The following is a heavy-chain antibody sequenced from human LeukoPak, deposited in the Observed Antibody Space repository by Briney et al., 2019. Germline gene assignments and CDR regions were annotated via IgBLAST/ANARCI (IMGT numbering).Heavy chain of an antibody. D-gene: IGHD1-1*01. J-gene: IGHJ4*02. CDR1: GLTFSNHA. CDR3: AKVTGTTNY. CDR2: ISGRDEST. Sequence: GGSLRLSCAVSGLTFSNHALSWVRQAPGKGLEWVSAISGRDESTYYADSVRGRFTISRDNSKSTLYLQMSSLRAEDTAVYHCAKVTGTTNYWGQGTLATVSS. V-gene: IGHV3-23*01.